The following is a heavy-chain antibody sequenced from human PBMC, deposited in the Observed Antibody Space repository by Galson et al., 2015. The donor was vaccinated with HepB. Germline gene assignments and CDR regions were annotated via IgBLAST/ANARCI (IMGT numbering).Heavy chain of an antibody. CDR1: GFTFSSCA. V-gene: IGHV3-64D*06. J-gene: IGHJ4*02. CDR3: VNWDAHGDYDY. CDR2: ISSNGGST. D-gene: IGHD4-17*01. Sequence: SLRLSCAASGFTFSSCAMSWVRQAPGKGLEYVSAISSNGGSTYYADSVKGRFTISRDNSKNTLYLQMSSLRAEDTAVYYCVNWDAHGDYDYWGQGTLVTVSS.